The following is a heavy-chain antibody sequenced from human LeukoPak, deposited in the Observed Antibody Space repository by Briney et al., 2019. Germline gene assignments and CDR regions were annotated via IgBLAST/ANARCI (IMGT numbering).Heavy chain of an antibody. CDR1: GFSFGTSA. J-gene: IGHJ4*02. D-gene: IGHD3-16*01. CDR2: ISADGQVT. V-gene: IGHV3-23*01. Sequence: GGSLRLSCAGSGFSFGTSAMSWVRQAPGMGLEWVSSISADGQVTYYADSVEGRFTVSRDNSKSTLYLQLNSLRAEDTATYYCARDAYNTSLYRLAHWGQGTLVTVSS. CDR3: ARDAYNTSLYRLAH.